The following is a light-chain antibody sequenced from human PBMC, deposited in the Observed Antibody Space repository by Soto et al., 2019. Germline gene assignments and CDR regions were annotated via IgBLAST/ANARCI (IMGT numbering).Light chain of an antibody. CDR3: SSYTSSSTLA. CDR1: SSDVGGYNY. CDR2: DVS. J-gene: IGLJ2*01. Sequence: QSVLTQPASVSGSPGQSITISCTGTSSDVGGYNYVSWYQQLPGKAPKLMIYDVSNRPSGVSNRFSGSKSGNTASLTISGLQAEDEADYYCSSYTSSSTLAFGGGTKLTVL. V-gene: IGLV2-14*01.